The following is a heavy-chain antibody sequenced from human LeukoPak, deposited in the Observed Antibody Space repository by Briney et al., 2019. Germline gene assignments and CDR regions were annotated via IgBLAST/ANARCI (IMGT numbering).Heavy chain of an antibody. CDR2: IYYTGTT. CDR3: ARYAAPGGANWFDL. Sequence: SETLSLTCTVSGGSIIGYYGSWVRQPPGKGLEWIGCIYYTGTTYYNPSLKSRVTISVATSKNEFSLKVTSVTAADTAVYYCARYAAPGGANWFDLYGQGTLVTVSS. D-gene: IGHD1-26*01. V-gene: IGHV4-59*01. J-gene: IGHJ5*02. CDR1: GGSIIGYY.